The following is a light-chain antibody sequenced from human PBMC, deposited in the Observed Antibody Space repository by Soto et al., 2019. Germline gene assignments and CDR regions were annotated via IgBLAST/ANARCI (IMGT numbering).Light chain of an antibody. Sequence: QSALAQPASVSGSPGQSITISCTGTSGFVGSFSLVSWYQQHPGKAPKVMISEGHRRPSGVPDRFSGSTSVNSASLTISGLQADDEAVYYCCLHITATTYVFGTGTQVAVL. V-gene: IGLV2-23*01. J-gene: IGLJ1*01. CDR2: EGH. CDR1: SGFVGSFSL. CDR3: CLHITATTYV.